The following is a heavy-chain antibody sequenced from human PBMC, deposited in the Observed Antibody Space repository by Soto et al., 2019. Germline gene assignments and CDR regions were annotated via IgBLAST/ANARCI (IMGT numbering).Heavy chain of an antibody. Sequence: GGSLRLSCAASGFTFSSYEMNWVRQAPGKGLDWVSYISRSVTTKYYADSVKGRFTISRDNAKYSLYLQMNSLRAEDTAIYYCARDGPDIAPGGYYGLDVWGQGTKVTVSS. V-gene: IGHV3-48*03. CDR1: GFTFSSYE. CDR3: ARDGPDIAPGGYYGLDV. CDR2: ISRSVTTK. D-gene: IGHD2-15*01. J-gene: IGHJ6*02.